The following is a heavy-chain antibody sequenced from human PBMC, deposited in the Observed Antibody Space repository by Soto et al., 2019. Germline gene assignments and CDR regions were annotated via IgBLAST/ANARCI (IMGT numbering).Heavy chain of an antibody. J-gene: IGHJ6*02. CDR3: ARACGGDCYGSGMYYGMDV. Sequence: QVQLQESGPGLVKPSETLSLTCTVSGGSISSYYWSWIRQPPGKGLEWIGYTYYSGSTNYNPSLKSRVTRSVDTSNNQFSLKLSSVTAADTAVYYCARACGGDCYGSGMYYGMDVWGQGTTVTVSS. CDR2: TYYSGST. D-gene: IGHD2-21*02. CDR1: GGSISSYY. V-gene: IGHV4-59*01.